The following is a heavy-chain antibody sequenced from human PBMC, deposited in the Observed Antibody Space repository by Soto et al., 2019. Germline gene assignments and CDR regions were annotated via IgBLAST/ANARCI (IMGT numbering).Heavy chain of an antibody. J-gene: IGHJ3*02. V-gene: IGHV3-23*01. CDR2: ISGSGGST. CDR1: GLTFSSYA. Sequence: GGSLRLSCAASGLTFSSYAMSWVRQAPGKGLEWVSAISGSGGSTYYADSVKGRFTISRDNAKNSLYLQMNSLRAEDTAVYYCASAGAYCGGDCLTGAFDIWGQGTMVTVSS. CDR3: ASAGAYCGGDCLTGAFDI. D-gene: IGHD2-21*01.